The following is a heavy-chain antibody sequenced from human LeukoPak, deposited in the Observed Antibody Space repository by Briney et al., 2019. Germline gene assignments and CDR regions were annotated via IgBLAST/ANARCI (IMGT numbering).Heavy chain of an antibody. D-gene: IGHD6-19*01. CDR3: ASQWLDPYYYYGMDV. J-gene: IGHJ6*02. CDR1: GYTFTGYY. CDR2: INCNGGGT. V-gene: IGHV1-2*06. Sequence: ASVKVSCKASGYTFTGYYIHWVRQAPGQGLEWMGRINCNGGGTSYAQKFQGRVTMTTDTSTSTAYMELRSLRSDDTAVYYCASQWLDPYYYYGMDVWGQGTTVTVSS.